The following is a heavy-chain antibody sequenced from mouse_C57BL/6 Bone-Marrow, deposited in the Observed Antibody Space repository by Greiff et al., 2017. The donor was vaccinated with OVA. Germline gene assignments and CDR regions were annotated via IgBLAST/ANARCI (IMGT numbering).Heavy chain of an antibody. Sequence: EVMLVESGGGLVKPGGSLKLSCAASGFTFSSYAMSWVRQTPEKRLEWVATISGGGGNTYYPDSVKGRFTISRDNAKNTLYLQMSSLRSEDTALYYCARQRGYYGLDYWGQGTTLTVSS. D-gene: IGHD1-2*01. CDR3: ARQRGYYGLDY. V-gene: IGHV5-9*01. J-gene: IGHJ2*01. CDR1: GFTFSSYA. CDR2: ISGGGGNT.